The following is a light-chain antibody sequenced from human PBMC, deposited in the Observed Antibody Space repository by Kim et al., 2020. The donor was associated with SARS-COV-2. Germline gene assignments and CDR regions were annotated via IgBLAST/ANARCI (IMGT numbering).Light chain of an antibody. CDR2: FDS. Sequence: SYELTQPPSVSVAPGKTARITCGGNNIGSKSVQWYQQKPGQAPVLVIYFDSDRPSGIPERVSGSNSGNTATLTISRVEAGDEADYYCQVWESSSDHVLFGGGTQLTVL. CDR3: QVWESSSDHVL. J-gene: IGLJ2*01. CDR1: NIGSKS. V-gene: IGLV3-21*01.